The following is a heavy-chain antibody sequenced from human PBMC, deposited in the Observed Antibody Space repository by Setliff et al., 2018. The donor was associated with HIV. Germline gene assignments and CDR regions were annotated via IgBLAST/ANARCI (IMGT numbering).Heavy chain of an antibody. CDR1: GFNFRSYE. D-gene: IGHD6-13*01. J-gene: IGHJ4*02. Sequence: GGSLRLSWAASGFNFRSYEMNWVRQAPGKGLEWISYISGSGRTIEYADSVKGRFTISRDNAKKSLHLQMDTLRAEATATYYCARAIIASIDYWGPGTLVTVSS. CDR3: ARAIIASIDY. CDR2: ISGSGRTI. V-gene: IGHV3-48*03.